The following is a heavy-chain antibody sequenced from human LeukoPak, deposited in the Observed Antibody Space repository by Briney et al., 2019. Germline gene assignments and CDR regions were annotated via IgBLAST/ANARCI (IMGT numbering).Heavy chain of an antibody. V-gene: IGHV3-30-3*02. CDR3: AKTPSGIVVVTLDAFDI. D-gene: IGHD3-22*01. CDR1: GFTFSSYT. CDR2: ISYDGNNN. Sequence: SGGSPRLSCAVSGFTFSSYTMHWVRQAPGKGLEWVTVISYDGNNNNYADSVKGRFTISRDNSKNTLYLQMNSLRAEDTAVYYCAKTPSGIVVVTLDAFDIWGQGTMVTVSS. J-gene: IGHJ3*02.